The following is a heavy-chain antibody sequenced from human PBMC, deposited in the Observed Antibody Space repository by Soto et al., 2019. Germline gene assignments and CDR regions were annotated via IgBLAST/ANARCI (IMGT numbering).Heavy chain of an antibody. CDR1: GFTFSSYS. CDR2: ISSSSSYI. D-gene: IGHD3-9*01. CDR3: ARGPDILTGYTYYYYYYMDV. V-gene: IGHV3-21*01. Sequence: GGSLRLSCAASGFTFSSYSMNWVRQAPGKGLEWVSSISSSSSYIYYADSVKGRFTISRDNAKNSLYLQMNSLRAEDTAVYYCARGPDILTGYTYYYYYYMDVWGKGTTVTVSS. J-gene: IGHJ6*03.